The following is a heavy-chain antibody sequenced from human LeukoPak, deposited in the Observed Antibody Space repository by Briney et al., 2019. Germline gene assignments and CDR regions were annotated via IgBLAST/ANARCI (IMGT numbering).Heavy chain of an antibody. CDR3: ARDQGPYDKRGYFQR. Sequence: ASVKVSCKASGYTFTSYYMHWVRQAPGQGLEWMGIINPSGGSTSYAQKFQGRVTMTRDTSTSTVYMELSSLRSEDTAVYYCARDQGPYDKRGYFQRWGQGTLVTVSS. D-gene: IGHD3-22*01. CDR2: INPSGGST. V-gene: IGHV1-46*01. CDR1: GYTFTSYY. J-gene: IGHJ1*01.